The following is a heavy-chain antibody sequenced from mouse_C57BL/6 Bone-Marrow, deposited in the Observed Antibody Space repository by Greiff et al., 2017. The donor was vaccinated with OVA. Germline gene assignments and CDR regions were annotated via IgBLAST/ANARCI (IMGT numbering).Heavy chain of an antibody. J-gene: IGHJ2*01. CDR3: AGRGCYSKGYFDY. D-gene: IGHD2-5*01. V-gene: IGHV1-64*01. CDR1: GYTFTSYW. Sequence: QVQLQQPGAELVKPGASVKLSCKASGYTFTSYWMHWVKQRPGQGLEWIGMIHPNSGSTNYHEKFKSKATLTVDKSSSTAYMQLSSLTSADSAVYYCAGRGCYSKGYFDYWGQGTTLTVSS. CDR2: IHPNSGST.